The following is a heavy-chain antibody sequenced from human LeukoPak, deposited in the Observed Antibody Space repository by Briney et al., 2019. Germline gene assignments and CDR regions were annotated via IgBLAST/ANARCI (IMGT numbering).Heavy chain of an antibody. V-gene: IGHV3-7*02. J-gene: IGHJ4*02. CDR1: GFTFSSYW. CDR2: INQDGSEK. CDR3: ARGGPIDY. Sequence: TGGSLRLSCVASGFTFSSYWVAWVRQAPGTGLEWVANINQDGSEKNYVDSVKGRFTISRDNAKSTLYLQMNSLRAEDTAVYYCARGGPIDYWGQGTLVTVSS.